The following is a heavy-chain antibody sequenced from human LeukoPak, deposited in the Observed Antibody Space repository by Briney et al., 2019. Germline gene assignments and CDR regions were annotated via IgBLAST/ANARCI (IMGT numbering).Heavy chain of an antibody. CDR1: GYTFTGYY. CDR2: ISAYNGNT. CDR3: ARGRIKDSSSYCDY. J-gene: IGHJ4*02. D-gene: IGHD6-13*01. Sequence: GASVKVSCKASGYTFTGYYMHWVRQAPGQGLEWMGWISAYNGNTNYAQKLQGRVTMTTDTSTSTAYMELRSLRSDDTAVYYCARGRIKDSSSYCDYWGQGTLVTVSS. V-gene: IGHV1-18*04.